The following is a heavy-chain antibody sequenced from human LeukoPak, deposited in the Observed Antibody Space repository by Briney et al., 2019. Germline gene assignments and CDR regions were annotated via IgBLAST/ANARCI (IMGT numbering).Heavy chain of an antibody. CDR2: IYPGDSDT. CDR1: GYSFTSYW. J-gene: IGHJ6*02. Sequence: GESLKISCKGSGYSFTSYWIGWVRQMPGKGLEWMGIIYPGDSDTRYSPSFQGQVTISADKSISTAYLQWSSPRASDTAMYYCASPYSSSWIGMDVWGQGTTVTVSS. D-gene: IGHD6-13*01. CDR3: ASPYSSSWIGMDV. V-gene: IGHV5-51*01.